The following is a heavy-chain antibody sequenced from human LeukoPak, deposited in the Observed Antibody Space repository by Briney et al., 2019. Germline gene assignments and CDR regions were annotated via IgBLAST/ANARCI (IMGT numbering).Heavy chain of an antibody. Sequence: ESGPTLVKPTQTLTLTCTFSRFSVRPNGVGVGWIRQPPGEALEWLALIYWDDDKRYSPSLKSRLTIIKDTSKNQVVLTLTNVDPVGTATCSSAPRSRTYRSPWFLGVFAYWGQGTLVTVSS. V-gene: IGHV2-5*02. CDR1: RFSVRPNGVG. J-gene: IGHJ4*02. CDR3: APRSRTYRSPWFLGVFAY. D-gene: IGHD2/OR15-2a*01. CDR2: IYWDDDK.